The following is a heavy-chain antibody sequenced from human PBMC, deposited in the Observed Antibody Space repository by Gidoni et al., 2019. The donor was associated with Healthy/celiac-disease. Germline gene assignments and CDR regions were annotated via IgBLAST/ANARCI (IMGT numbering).Heavy chain of an antibody. CDR3: ARGRYHDSSGFPY. CDR2: ITHTGST. J-gene: IGHJ4*02. D-gene: IGHD3-22*01. Sequence: QVQLQQWGAGLLKPSASLSLTCAVSGPSFSGYSWSWIRQSPGRGLEWIAEITHTGSTNYKPSRRSRVTISVDASKNQFSLQLRSVTAADTAVYYCARGRYHDSSGFPYWGQGTLVTVSS. CDR1: GPSFSGYS. V-gene: IGHV4-34*01.